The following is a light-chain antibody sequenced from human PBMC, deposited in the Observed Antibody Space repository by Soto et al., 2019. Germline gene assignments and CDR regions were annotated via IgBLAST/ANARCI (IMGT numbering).Light chain of an antibody. V-gene: IGKV3-20*01. Sequence: EIVLTQSPGTLSLSPGERVTLSCRASQSVDSRFLAWYQQKPGQAPRLLISGTSSRATGIPDRFSGSGSGTDFTLTISRLEPEDFAMYYCQQYSSPTLYTFGQGTKLEIK. CDR3: QQYSSPTLYT. J-gene: IGKJ2*01. CDR2: GTS. CDR1: QSVDSRF.